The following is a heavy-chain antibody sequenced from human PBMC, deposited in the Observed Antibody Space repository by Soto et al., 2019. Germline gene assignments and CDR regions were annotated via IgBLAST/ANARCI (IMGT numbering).Heavy chain of an antibody. J-gene: IGHJ3*02. CDR2: MSHSGGT. Sequence: QVQLQQWGAGLLKPSETLSLTGAVYGGFVSSGSYYWSWIRQPPGTGLEWIGEMSHSGGTHFNPSLKSRVTISVDTSKNQFSLKMSSVTSADTAVYYCARVERGTATTVVDAFDIWGPGTMVTVSS. D-gene: IGHD1-1*01. CDR3: ARVERGTATTVVDAFDI. V-gene: IGHV4-34*01. CDR1: GGFVSSGSYY.